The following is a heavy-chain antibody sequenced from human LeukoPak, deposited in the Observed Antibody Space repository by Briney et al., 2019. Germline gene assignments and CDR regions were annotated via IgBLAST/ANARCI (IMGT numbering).Heavy chain of an antibody. V-gene: IGHV1-46*01. CDR1: GYTFTAYY. D-gene: IGHD3-22*01. CDR3: ARDQGRYYYDSSGYYLSVAMDY. CDR2: INPSGGST. Sequence: ASLKVSCKASGYTFTAYYMHWVRQAPGQGLEWMGIINPSGGSTSYAQKFQGRVTMTRDTSTSTVYMELSSLRSEDTAVYYCARDQGRYYYDSSGYYLSVAMDYWGQGTLVTVSS. J-gene: IGHJ4*02.